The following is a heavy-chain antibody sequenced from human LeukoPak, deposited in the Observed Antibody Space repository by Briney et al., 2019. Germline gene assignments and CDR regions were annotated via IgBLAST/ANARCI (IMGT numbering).Heavy chain of an antibody. V-gene: IGHV1-69*05. CDR1: GGTFSSYA. Sequence: GSSVKVPCKASGGTFSSYAISWVRQAPGQGLEWMGGIIPIFGTANYAQKFQGRVTITTDESTSAAYMELSSLRSEDTAVYYCARGGLDPKGWYFDLWGRGTLVTVSS. CDR2: IIPIFGTA. CDR3: ARGGLDPKGWYFDL. D-gene: IGHD3/OR15-3a*01. J-gene: IGHJ2*01.